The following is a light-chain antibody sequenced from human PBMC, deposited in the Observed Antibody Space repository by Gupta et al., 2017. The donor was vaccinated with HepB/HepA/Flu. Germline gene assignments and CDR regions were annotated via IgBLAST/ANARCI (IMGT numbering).Light chain of an antibody. V-gene: IGLV2-14*01. J-gene: IGLJ2*01. Sequence: QSALTQPASVSGSPGQSITISCTGTSSDVGGYNYVSWYQQHPGKAPKLMIYDVSNRPSGVSNRFSCSKSGNTASPTTSGLQAEDEADYYCSSYTSSSTLYVVFGGGTKLTVL. CDR1: SSDVGGYNY. CDR3: SSYTSSSTLYVV. CDR2: DVS.